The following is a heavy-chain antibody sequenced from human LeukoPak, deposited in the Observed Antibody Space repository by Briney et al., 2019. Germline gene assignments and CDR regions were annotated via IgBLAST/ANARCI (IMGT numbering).Heavy chain of an antibody. J-gene: IGHJ4*02. Sequence: SETLSLTCAVYGGSFSGYYWSWIRQPPGKGLEWIGEINHSGSTNYNPSLKSRVTISVDTSKNQFSLKLSSVTAADTAVYYCAREKGYSSSWYGDYFDYWGQGTLVTVSS. CDR2: INHSGST. CDR3: AREKGYSSSWYGDYFDY. V-gene: IGHV4-34*01. D-gene: IGHD6-13*01. CDR1: GGSFSGYY.